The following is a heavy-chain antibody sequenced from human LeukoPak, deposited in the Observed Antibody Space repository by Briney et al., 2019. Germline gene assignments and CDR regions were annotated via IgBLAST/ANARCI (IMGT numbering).Heavy chain of an antibody. D-gene: IGHD2-15*01. V-gene: IGHV4-30-4*01. CDR1: GGSISSVDYY. CDR3: ARDHKGCSGGSCYSAFDI. Sequence: PSETLSLTCTVSGGSISSVDYYWSWIRQPPGKGLEWIGYIYYSGSTYYNSSFKSRVTISVDTSKNQFSLKLSSVTAADTAVYYCARDHKGCSGGSCYSAFDIWGQGTMVTVSS. J-gene: IGHJ3*02. CDR2: IYYSGST.